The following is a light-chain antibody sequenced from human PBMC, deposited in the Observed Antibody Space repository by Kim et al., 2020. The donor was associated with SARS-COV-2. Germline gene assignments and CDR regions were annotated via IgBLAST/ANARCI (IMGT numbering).Light chain of an antibody. CDR2: AAS. CDR1: QSISTY. Sequence: DIRMTQSPSSLAASVGDRVTIACRASQSISTYLNWYQQKPGKAPKLLIYAASRLQSGVPSRFSGSGSGTDFTLTISSLQPEDFATYYCQQSHTAPLLTFGGGTKLEI. V-gene: IGKV1-39*01. CDR3: QQSHTAPLLT. J-gene: IGKJ4*01.